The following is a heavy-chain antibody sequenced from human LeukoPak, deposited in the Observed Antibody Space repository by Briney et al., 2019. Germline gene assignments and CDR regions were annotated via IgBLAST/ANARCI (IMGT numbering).Heavy chain of an antibody. V-gene: IGHV3-30-3*01. D-gene: IGHD5-12*01. CDR2: ISYDGSNK. CDR3: ASGLRFPATRYYYYYGMDV. CDR1: GFTFCSYA. Sequence: PGRSLRLSCAASGFTFCSYAMHWVRQAPGKGLEWVAVISYDGSNKYYADSVKGRFTISRDNSKNTLYLQMNSLRAEDTAVYYCASGLRFPATRYYYYYGMDVWGQGTTVTVSS. J-gene: IGHJ6*02.